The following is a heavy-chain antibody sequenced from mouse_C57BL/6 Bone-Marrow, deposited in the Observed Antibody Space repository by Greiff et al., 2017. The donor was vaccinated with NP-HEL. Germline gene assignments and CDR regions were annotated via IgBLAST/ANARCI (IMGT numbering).Heavy chain of an antibody. D-gene: IGHD2-2*01. CDR3: TRGGLRSGFAY. CDR2: IDPETGGT. Sequence: VQRVESGAELVRPGASVTLSCKASGYTFTDYEMHWVKQTPVHGLEWIGAIDPETGGTAYNQKFKGKAILTADKSSSTAYMELRSLTSEDSAVYYCTRGGLRSGFAYWGRGTLVTVSA. J-gene: IGHJ3*01. V-gene: IGHV1-15*01. CDR1: GYTFTDYE.